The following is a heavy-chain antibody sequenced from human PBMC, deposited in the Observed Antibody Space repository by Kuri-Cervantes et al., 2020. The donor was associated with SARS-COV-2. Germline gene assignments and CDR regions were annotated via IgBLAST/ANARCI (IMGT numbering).Heavy chain of an antibody. V-gene: IGHV1-2*04. Sequence: ASVNVSCKASGYTFTGYYMHWVRQAPGQGLEWMGWINPNRGGTNYAQKFQGWVTMTRDTSISTVYMELSRLRSDDTAVYYCARRESWKGDFDIWGQGTMVTVSS. CDR3: ARRESWKGDFDI. J-gene: IGHJ3*02. CDR2: INPNRGGT. D-gene: IGHD1-1*01. CDR1: GYTFTGYY.